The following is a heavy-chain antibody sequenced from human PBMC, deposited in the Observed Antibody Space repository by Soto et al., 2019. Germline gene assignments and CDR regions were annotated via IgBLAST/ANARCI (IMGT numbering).Heavy chain of an antibody. CDR1: GFRFTSYG. D-gene: IGHD5-18*01. V-gene: IGHV3-30*18. CDR2: ISYDGDNK. CDR3: AKDLGSCGSIGLFDN. Sequence: QVQLVESGGGVVQPGRSRRLSCAASGFRFTSYGMHWVRQAPGKGLEWVAVISYDGDNKYYADSVKGRFTISRDNSKNTLYLQMNSLRAEDTAVYYCAKDLGSCGSIGLFDNWGQGTLVTVSS. J-gene: IGHJ4*02.